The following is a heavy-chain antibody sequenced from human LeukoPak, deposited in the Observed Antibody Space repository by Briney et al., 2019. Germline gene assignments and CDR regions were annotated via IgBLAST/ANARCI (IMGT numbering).Heavy chain of an antibody. V-gene: IGHV4-34*01. CDR1: GGSFSGYY. J-gene: IGHJ4*02. D-gene: IGHD3-22*01. Sequence: PSETLSLTCAVYGGSFSGYYWSWIRQPPGKGLEWIGEINHSGSTNYNPSLKSRVTISVDTSKNQFSLKLSSVTAADTAVYYCARGTRSSGPNYFDYWGQGTLVTVSS. CDR3: ARGTRSSGPNYFDY. CDR2: INHSGST.